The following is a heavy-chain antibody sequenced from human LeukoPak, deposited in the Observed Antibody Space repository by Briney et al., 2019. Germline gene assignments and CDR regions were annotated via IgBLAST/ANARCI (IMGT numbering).Heavy chain of an antibody. V-gene: IGHV1-2*04. CDR3: ARDRDSSGYNFDY. Sequence: ASVKVSCKASGYTFTGYYMHWVRQAPGQGLEWMGWINPNSGRTNYAQKFQGWVTMTRDTSISTAYMELSRLRSDDTAVYYCARDRDSSGYNFDYWGQGTLVTVSS. J-gene: IGHJ4*02. CDR1: GYTFTGYY. CDR2: INPNSGRT. D-gene: IGHD6-19*01.